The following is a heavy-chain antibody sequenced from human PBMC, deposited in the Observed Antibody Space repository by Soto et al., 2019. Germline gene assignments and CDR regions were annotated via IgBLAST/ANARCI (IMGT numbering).Heavy chain of an antibody. CDR1: GYTFTSYD. CDR3: ARVLSAIYWFGYYYYGIDV. Sequence: GASVKVSCKASGYTFTSYDINWVRQATRQGLEWMGWMNPNSGNTGYAQKFQGRVTMTRNTSISTAYMELSRLRSEDTAVYYFARVLSAIYWFGYYYYGIDVWGQGTTDTGS. CDR2: MNPNSGNT. J-gene: IGHJ6*02. V-gene: IGHV1-8*01. D-gene: IGHD2-8*02.